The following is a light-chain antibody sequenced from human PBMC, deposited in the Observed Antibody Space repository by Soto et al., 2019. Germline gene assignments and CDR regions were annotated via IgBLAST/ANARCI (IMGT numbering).Light chain of an antibody. CDR1: RDISNS. V-gene: IGKV1-33*01. J-gene: IGKJ2*01. CDR3: QHYDNLPRYT. Sequence: DIQVTQSPSTLSTSVGERVTITCQASRDISNSLNWYQQKPGKAPNLLIYEASKLQTGVPSRFSGGGSGTHFTFTISNLQPEDIATYYCQHYDNLPRYTFGLGTKVDIK. CDR2: EAS.